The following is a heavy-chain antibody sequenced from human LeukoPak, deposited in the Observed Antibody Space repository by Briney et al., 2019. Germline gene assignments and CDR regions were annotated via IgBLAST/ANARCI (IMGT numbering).Heavy chain of an antibody. D-gene: IGHD3-22*01. CDR1: GGSINSGGYY. J-gene: IGHJ5*02. CDR2: ISNSGST. V-gene: IGHV4-61*08. Sequence: PSETLSLTCTVSGGSINSGGYYWSWIRQHPGKGLEWIGYISNSGSTYYHPSLKSRVTISVDTSKNQFSLKLSSVTAADTAVYYCARAKYYYDSSGYPGNWFDPWGQGTLVTVSS. CDR3: ARAKYYYDSSGYPGNWFDP.